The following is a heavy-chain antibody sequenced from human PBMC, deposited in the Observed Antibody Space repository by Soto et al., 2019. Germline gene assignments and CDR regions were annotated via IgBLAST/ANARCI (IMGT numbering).Heavy chain of an antibody. Sequence: SETLSLTCTVSGGSISSGGYYWSWIRQHPGKGLEWIGYIYYSGSTYYNPSLKSRVTISVDTSKNQFSLKLSSVTAADTAVYYCARDRIAAAGTLRWFDPWGQGTLVTVSS. V-gene: IGHV4-31*03. CDR1: GGSISSGGYY. CDR3: ARDRIAAAGTLRWFDP. D-gene: IGHD6-13*01. CDR2: IYYSGST. J-gene: IGHJ5*02.